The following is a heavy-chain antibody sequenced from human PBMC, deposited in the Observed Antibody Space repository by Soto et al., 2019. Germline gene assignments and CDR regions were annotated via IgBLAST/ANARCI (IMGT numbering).Heavy chain of an antibody. J-gene: IGHJ4*02. V-gene: IGHV1-3*01. Sequence: QVQLVQSGAEVKKPGASVKVSCKASGYTFTSYAMHWVRQAPGQRLEWMGWINAGNGNTKYSQKFQGRATITTDTSASTAYMELSNLRSEDTAVYYCARGPGGPDGPGDYWGQGTLVTVSS. CDR1: GYTFTSYA. CDR3: ARGPGGPDGPGDY. D-gene: IGHD2-15*01. CDR2: INAGNGNT.